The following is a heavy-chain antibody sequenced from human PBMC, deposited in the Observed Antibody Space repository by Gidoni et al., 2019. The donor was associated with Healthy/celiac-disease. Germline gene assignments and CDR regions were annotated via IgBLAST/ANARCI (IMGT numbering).Heavy chain of an antibody. D-gene: IGHD6-6*01. J-gene: IGHJ5*02. CDR2: IRSKAYGGTT. Sequence: EVQLVESGGGLVQPGRSLRLSCTASGFTFGDYAMSWFRQAPGKGLEWVGFIRSKAYGGTTEYAASVKGRFTISRDDSKSIAYLQMNSLKTEDTAVYYCTRYPMYSSSGGVNWFDPWGQGTLVTVSS. V-gene: IGHV3-49*03. CDR1: GFTFGDYA. CDR3: TRYPMYSSSGGVNWFDP.